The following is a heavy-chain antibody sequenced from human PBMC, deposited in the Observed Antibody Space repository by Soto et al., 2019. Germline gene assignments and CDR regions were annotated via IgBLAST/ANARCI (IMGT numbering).Heavy chain of an antibody. D-gene: IGHD3-16*01. CDR3: AKVGPGYAFDI. J-gene: IGHJ3*02. CDR1: GFTFRTYA. V-gene: IGHV3-23*01. CDR2: MSAGGAGT. Sequence: GGSLRLSCVASGFTFRTYAMSWVRQAPGKGLKWVAGMSAGGAGTYYADSVKGRFTISRDNSKNTLYLQMNSLRAEDTAVYYCAKVGPGYAFDIWGQGTMVTVSS.